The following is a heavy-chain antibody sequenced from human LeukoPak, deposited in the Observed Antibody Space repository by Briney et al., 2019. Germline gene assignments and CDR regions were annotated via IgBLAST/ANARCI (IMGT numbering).Heavy chain of an antibody. CDR1: GLTFSSYS. D-gene: IGHD4-17*01. J-gene: IGHJ4*02. Sequence: GGSLRLSCAASGLTFSSYSMTWVRQAPGKGLEWVSSISSSSSYIYYADSVKGRLTISRDNAKNSLYLQMNSLRAEDTAVYYCARDYGDYPYYFDYWGQGTLVTVSS. V-gene: IGHV3-21*01. CDR2: ISSSSSYI. CDR3: ARDYGDYPYYFDY.